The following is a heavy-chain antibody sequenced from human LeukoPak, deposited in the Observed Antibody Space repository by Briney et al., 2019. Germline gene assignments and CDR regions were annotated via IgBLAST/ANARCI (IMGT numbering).Heavy chain of an antibody. Sequence: SETLSLTCAVYGGSFSGYYWSWIRQPPGKGLEWIGSIYYSGSTYYNPTLKSRVTISVDTSKNQFSLKLTSVTAADTAVYYCARPSGYTYGDFDYWGQGTLVTVSS. CDR2: IYYSGST. CDR3: ARPSGYTYGDFDY. CDR1: GGSFSGYY. J-gene: IGHJ4*02. V-gene: IGHV4-34*01. D-gene: IGHD5-18*01.